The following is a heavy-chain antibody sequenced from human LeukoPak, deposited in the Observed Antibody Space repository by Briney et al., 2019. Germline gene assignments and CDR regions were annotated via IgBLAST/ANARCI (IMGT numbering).Heavy chain of an antibody. D-gene: IGHD4-11*01. CDR3: AREREYDYSSYYYGMDV. V-gene: IGHV3-21*01. CDR2: ISSSSSYI. CDR1: GFTFSSYS. J-gene: IGHJ6*02. Sequence: PGGSPRLSCAASGFTFSSYSMNWVRQAPGKGLEWVSSISSSSSYIYYADSVKGRFTISRDNAKNSLYLQMNSLRAEDTAVYYCAREREYDYSSYYYGMDVWGQGTTVTVSS.